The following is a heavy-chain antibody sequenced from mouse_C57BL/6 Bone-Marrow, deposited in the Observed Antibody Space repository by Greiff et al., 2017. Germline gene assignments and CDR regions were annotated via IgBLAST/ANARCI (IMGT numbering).Heavy chain of an antibody. CDR1: GYTFTSYW. Sequence: QVQLQQPGAELVKPGASVKLSCKASGYTFTSYWMQWVKQRPGQGLEWIGEIDPSDSYTNSNQKFKGKATLTVDTSSSTAYMQLSSLTSEDSAVYYCARRGDDAYWGQGTLVTVSA. V-gene: IGHV1-50*01. J-gene: IGHJ3*01. CDR2: IDPSDSYT. D-gene: IGHD3-3*01. CDR3: ARRGDDAY.